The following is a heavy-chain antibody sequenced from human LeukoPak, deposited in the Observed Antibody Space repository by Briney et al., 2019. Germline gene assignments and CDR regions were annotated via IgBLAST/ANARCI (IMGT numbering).Heavy chain of an antibody. CDR2: IKNDGSEK. V-gene: IGHV3-7*01. J-gene: IGHJ4*02. CDR3: ATDRGWRTSGYYLYYFEY. CDR1: GFVFRSYF. D-gene: IGHD3-3*01. Sequence: GGSLRLSCAASGFVFRSYFMSWVRQAPGKGLEWVASIKNDGSEKYYVDSVRGRYTISRDNTKNSLYLQMSSLRAEDTAVYYCATDRGWRTSGYYLYYFEYWGQGTLVTFSS.